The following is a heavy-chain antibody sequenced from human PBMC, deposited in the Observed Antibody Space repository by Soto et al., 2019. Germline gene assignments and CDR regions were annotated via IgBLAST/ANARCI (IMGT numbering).Heavy chain of an antibody. CDR1: GGSFSSDSFI. Sequence: SDTLSLTCSVSGGSFSSDSFIWSWVRQFPGKGLEWIGYINYSGTTYYNPPLRSRITMSVDTSKNQFSLNLSSVTAADTAVYYCARDHKWDGMDVWGQGTTVTVSS. J-gene: IGHJ6*02. D-gene: IGHD1-26*01. V-gene: IGHV4-31*03. CDR2: INYSGTT. CDR3: ARDHKWDGMDV.